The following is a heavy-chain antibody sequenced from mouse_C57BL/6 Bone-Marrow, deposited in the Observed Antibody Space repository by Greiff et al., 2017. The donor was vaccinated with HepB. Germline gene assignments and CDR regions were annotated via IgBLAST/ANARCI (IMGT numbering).Heavy chain of an antibody. D-gene: IGHD1-1*01. CDR1: GFTFSSYG. CDR3: ARRDGSSYDY. Sequence: EVQGVESGGDLVKPEGSLKLSCAASGFTFSSYGMSWVRQTPDKRLEWVATISSGGSYTYYPDSVKGRFTISRDNAKNTLYLQMSSLKSEDTAMYYCARRDGSSYDYWGQGTTLTVSS. CDR2: ISSGGSYT. V-gene: IGHV5-6*01. J-gene: IGHJ2*01.